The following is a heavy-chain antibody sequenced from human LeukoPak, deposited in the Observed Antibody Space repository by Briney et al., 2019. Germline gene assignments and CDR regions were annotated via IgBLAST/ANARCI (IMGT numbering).Heavy chain of an antibody. CDR2: MNPNSGNP. J-gene: IGHJ5*02. CDR1: VYTFTSYD. Sequence: GASVTVSFQASVYTFTSYDINWVRQATGQGLEWMGWMNPNSGNPGYAQNFQGRVTITRNTSISTAYMDLSSLTSENTAVYYCARGRATVTTHWFDPWGQGTLVT. CDR3: ARGRATVTTHWFDP. V-gene: IGHV1-8*03. D-gene: IGHD4-11*01.